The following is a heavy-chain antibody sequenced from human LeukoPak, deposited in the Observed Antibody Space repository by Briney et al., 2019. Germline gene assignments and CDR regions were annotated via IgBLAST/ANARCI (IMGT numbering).Heavy chain of an antibody. V-gene: IGHV3-30-3*01. CDR1: GFTFGSYA. J-gene: IGHJ4*02. CDR2: ISYDGSNK. Sequence: PGGSLRLSCAASGFTFGSYAMHWVRQAPGKGLEWVAVISYDGSNKYYADSVKGRFTISRDNSKNTLYLQMNSLRAEDTAVYYCARGVGSGSRLRAGDYWGQGTLVTVSS. D-gene: IGHD1-26*01. CDR3: ARGVGSGSRLRAGDY.